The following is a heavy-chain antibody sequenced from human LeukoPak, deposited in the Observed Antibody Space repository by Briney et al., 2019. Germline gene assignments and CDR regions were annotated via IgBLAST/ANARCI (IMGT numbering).Heavy chain of an antibody. J-gene: IGHJ4*02. Sequence: GGSLRLSCAASGFTFSSSAMSWVRQAPGKGLEWVSAISNNGGYTYYADSVKGRFTISRDNPKNTVFLQMGSLRGEDTAVYYCARCYYDGSGFYYYFDYWGQGTLVTVSS. V-gene: IGHV3-23*01. D-gene: IGHD3-22*01. CDR2: ISNNGGYT. CDR1: GFTFSSSA. CDR3: ARCYYDGSGFYYYFDY.